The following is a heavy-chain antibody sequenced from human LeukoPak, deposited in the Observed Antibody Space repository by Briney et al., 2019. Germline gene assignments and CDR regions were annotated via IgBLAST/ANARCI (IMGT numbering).Heavy chain of an antibody. CDR2: INNDGSST. J-gene: IGHJ6*02. V-gene: IGHV3-74*01. CDR1: GFTSSYFW. CDR3: ARTPYYYGMDV. Sequence: GGSLRLSCAASGFTSSYFWMHWVRQAPGKGLVWVSRINNDGSSTSYADSVKGRFTISRDNAKNTLSLQMNSLRVEDTAVYYCARTPYYYGMDVWGQGTTVTVSS.